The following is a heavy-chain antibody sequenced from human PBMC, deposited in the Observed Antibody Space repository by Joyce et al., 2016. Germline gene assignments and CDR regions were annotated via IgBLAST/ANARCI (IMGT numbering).Heavy chain of an antibody. CDR2: RQYTGRT. V-gene: IGHV4-59*01. CDR3: ARLPDITGWPFDS. J-gene: IGHJ4*02. D-gene: IGHD6-25*01. Sequence: QVQLQESGPGLVKPSETLSLTCAVSGGSINGYYWTWIRQPPGKGLEWIGYRQYTGRTKYNPSLETRLTLSLETSKSQVSLKLSSVTAADTAVYYCARLPDITGWPFDSWGQGTLVTVSS. CDR1: GGSINGYY.